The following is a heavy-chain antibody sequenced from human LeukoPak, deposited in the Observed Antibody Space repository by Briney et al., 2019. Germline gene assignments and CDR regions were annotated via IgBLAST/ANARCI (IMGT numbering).Heavy chain of an antibody. D-gene: IGHD3-3*01. CDR1: GGSISSYY. CDR3: ARTYYDFWSDHRYYFDY. CDR2: IYYSGST. V-gene: IGHV4-59*01. J-gene: IGHJ4*02. Sequence: SETLSLTCTVSGGSISSYYWSWIRQPPGKGLEWIGYIYYSGSTNYNPSLKSRVTISVDTSKNQFSLKLSSVTAADTAVYYCARTYYDFWSDHRYYFDYWGQGTLVTVSS.